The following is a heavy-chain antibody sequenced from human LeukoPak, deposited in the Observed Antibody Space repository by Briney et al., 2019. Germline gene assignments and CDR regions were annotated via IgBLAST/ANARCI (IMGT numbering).Heavy chain of an antibody. D-gene: IGHD5-12*01. J-gene: IGHJ4*02. V-gene: IGHV4-38-2*02. CDR2: IYHSGSA. Sequence: SETLSLTCTVSRYSISSGYYWAWIRQPPGKGLEWIGSIYHSGSAYYNASLKSRVTISVDTSKNHFSLKLSSVTAADTAVYYCARSGSGYLRYYFDYWGQGTLVTVSS. CDR1: RYSISSGYY. CDR3: ARSGSGYLRYYFDY.